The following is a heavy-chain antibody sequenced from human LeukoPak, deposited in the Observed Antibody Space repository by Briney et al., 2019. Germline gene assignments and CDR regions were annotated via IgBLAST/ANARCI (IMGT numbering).Heavy chain of an antibody. V-gene: IGHV3-66*01. J-gene: IGHJ4*02. D-gene: IGHD4-17*01. CDR1: GFTVSSNY. CDR3: ARLGMTTVTPEGYFDY. CDR2: IYSGGST. Sequence: GGSLRLSCAASGFTVSSNYMSWVRQAPGKGLEWVSVIYSGGSTYYADSVKGRFTISRDNSKNTLYLQMNSLRAEDTAVYYCARLGMTTVTPEGYFDYWGQGTLVTVSS.